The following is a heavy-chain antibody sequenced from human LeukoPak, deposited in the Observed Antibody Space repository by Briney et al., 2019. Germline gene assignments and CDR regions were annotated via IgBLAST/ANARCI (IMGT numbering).Heavy chain of an antibody. CDR3: ARSSNGASSDY. CDR2: IYYSGST. J-gene: IGHJ4*02. D-gene: IGHD2-8*01. CDR1: GGSISSYY. Sequence: PSETLSLTCTVSGGSISSYYWSWIRQPPGKGLEWIGYIYYSGSTNYNPSLKSRVTISVDTSKNQFSLKLSSVTAADTAVYYCARSSNGASSDYWGQGTLVTVSS. V-gene: IGHV4-59*01.